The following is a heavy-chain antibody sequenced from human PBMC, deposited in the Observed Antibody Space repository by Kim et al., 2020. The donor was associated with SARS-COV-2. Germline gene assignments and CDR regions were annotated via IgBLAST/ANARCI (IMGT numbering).Heavy chain of an antibody. D-gene: IGHD4-17*01. J-gene: IGHJ4*02. CDR3: AKGVTNSGFDY. V-gene: IGHV3-23*01. Sequence: GGSLRLSCVASGFTFSTCPLSWSLQSPENSRDWVVRGSMCGTRTNYAESVKGRVTMSSDKSKNMLYMHMNSLRVEDTAVYYCAKGVTNSGFDYWGQVTQVTVAS. CDR2: GSMCGTRT. CDR1: GFTFSTCP.